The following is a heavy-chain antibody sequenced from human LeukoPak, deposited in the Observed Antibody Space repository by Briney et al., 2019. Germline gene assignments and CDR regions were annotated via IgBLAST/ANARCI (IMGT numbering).Heavy chain of an antibody. CDR1: GFTFSSYW. J-gene: IGHJ4*02. CDR3: VRSKAMNYFDY. Sequence: GGSLRLSRAASGFTFSSYWMNWVRQAPGKGLEWVANIKQDGSEKYYVDSVKGRFTISRDNAKNSLYLQMNSLRAEDTAVYYCVRSKAMNYFDYWGQGTLVTVSS. V-gene: IGHV3-7*01. CDR2: IKQDGSEK. D-gene: IGHD2-2*01.